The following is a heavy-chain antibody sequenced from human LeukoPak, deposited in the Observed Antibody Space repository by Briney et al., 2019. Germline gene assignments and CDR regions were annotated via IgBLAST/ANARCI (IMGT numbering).Heavy chain of an antibody. J-gene: IGHJ4*02. CDR2: IYSGGST. CDR3: AKVALRATPLPFDY. CDR1: EFTVRSNY. D-gene: IGHD4-17*01. Sequence: GGSLRLSCAASEFTVRSNYMSWVRQAPGKGLEWVSVIYSGGSTYYADSVKGRFTISRDNSKNTLYLQMNSLRAEDTAVYYCAKVALRATPLPFDYWGQGTLVTVSS. V-gene: IGHV3-53*01.